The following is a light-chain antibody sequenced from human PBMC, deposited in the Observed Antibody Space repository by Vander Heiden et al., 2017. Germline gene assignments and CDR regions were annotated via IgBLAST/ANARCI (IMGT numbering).Light chain of an antibody. CDR1: ALPKRY. J-gene: IGLJ1*01. CDR3: YSTDTSNNHYV. CDR2: DDN. V-gene: IGLV3-10*01. Sequence: SYELTQPPSVSVSPGQTARITCSGDALPKRYAYWYPQKSGQAPVLVIYDDNKRPSGVPERFSGSSSGTMATLIIDGAQVEDEGDYFCYSTDTSNNHYVFGSGTKVSVL.